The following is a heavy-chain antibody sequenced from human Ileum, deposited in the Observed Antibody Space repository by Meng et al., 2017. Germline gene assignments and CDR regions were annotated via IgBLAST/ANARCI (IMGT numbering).Heavy chain of an antibody. V-gene: IGHV4-4*02. CDR1: GVSLRLSDL. D-gene: IGHD1-26*01. J-gene: IGHJ4*02. CDR2: IHQSGST. Sequence: HVQCRGMGPGCLRHWVSLSCTCASPGVSLRLSDLCRLVRQPPGKGLECIGEIHQSGSTNYNPSLMSRVTISVDKSKNQFSLKLNSVTAADTAVYYCAREWSGSYRHFDYWGQGTLVTVSS. CDR3: AREWSGSYRHFDY.